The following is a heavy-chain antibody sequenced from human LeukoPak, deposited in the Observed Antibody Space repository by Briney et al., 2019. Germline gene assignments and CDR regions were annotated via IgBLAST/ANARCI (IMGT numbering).Heavy chain of an antibody. CDR1: GFTFSSYW. CDR2: INSDGSST. Sequence: GGSLRLSCAASGFTFSSYWMHWVRQAPGKGLVWVSRINSDGSSTSYADSVKGRFTISRDNAKNTLYLQMNSLRAEDTAVYYCARRYYDGPAFDPWGQGTLVTVSS. D-gene: IGHD3-22*01. CDR3: ARRYYDGPAFDP. J-gene: IGHJ5*02. V-gene: IGHV3-74*01.